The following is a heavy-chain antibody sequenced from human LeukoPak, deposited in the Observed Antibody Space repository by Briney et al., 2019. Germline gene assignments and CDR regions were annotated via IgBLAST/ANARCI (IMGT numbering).Heavy chain of an antibody. CDR2: IYYSGST. CDR1: GGSISSSSYY. Sequence: SETLSLSCTVSGGSISSSSYYWGWIRQPPGKGLEWIGTIYYSGSTYYNPSLKSRVTISVDTSKNQFSLKLSSVTAADTAVYYCVLMTGSGCSSTSCYTDYWGQGTLVTVSS. CDR3: VLMTGSGCSSTSCYTDY. D-gene: IGHD2-2*02. V-gene: IGHV4-39*01. J-gene: IGHJ4*02.